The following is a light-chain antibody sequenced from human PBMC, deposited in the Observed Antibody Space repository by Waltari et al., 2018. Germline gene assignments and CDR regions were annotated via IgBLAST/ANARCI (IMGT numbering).Light chain of an antibody. CDR2: EVT. CDR3: CSYAGSGTLDVV. CDR1: SSDFGRSNL. V-gene: IGLV2-23*02. Sequence: QSALTQPAPVSGSPGQSITIPCTGASSDFGRSNLVSWYQQHPGKAPKVMIYEVTKRPSGVSDRFSGSRSGNTASLTISGLQPEDEADYYCCSYAGSGTLDVVFGGGTKLTVL. J-gene: IGLJ2*01.